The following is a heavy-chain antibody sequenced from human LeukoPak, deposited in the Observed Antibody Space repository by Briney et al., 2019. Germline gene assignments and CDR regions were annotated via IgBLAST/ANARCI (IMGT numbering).Heavy chain of an antibody. V-gene: IGHV3-7*01. J-gene: IGHJ4*02. CDR3: ARXXXXXTTVTTXEGYYXDY. Sequence: GGSLRLSCAASGFTFSSYWMSWVRQAPGKGLEWVANIKQDGSEKYYVDSVKGRFTISRDNAKNSLYLQMNSLRAEDTAVYYCARXXXXXTTVTTXEGYYXDYWGQXTLVXVSS. D-gene: IGHD4-17*01. CDR2: IKQDGSEK. CDR1: GFTFSSYW.